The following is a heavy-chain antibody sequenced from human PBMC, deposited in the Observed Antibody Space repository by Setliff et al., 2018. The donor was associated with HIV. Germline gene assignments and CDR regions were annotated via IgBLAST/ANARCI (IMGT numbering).Heavy chain of an antibody. CDR1: GGSFSVYY. CDR2: ISHGGTT. Sequence: PSETLSLTCAVYGGSFSVYYWNWIRQSPEKGLQWIGEISHGGTTKYNPSLKSLFAMSADTSKSEFSLKMTSVTAADTAVYYCARVGRDRLVTSGLYFDLWGRGTLVTVSS. CDR3: ARVGRDRLVTSGLYFDL. D-gene: IGHD3-9*01. V-gene: IGHV4-34*01. J-gene: IGHJ2*01.